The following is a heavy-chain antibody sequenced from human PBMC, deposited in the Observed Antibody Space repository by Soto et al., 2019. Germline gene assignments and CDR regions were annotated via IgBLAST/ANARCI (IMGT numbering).Heavy chain of an antibody. CDR2: INHSGST. J-gene: IGHJ6*02. Sequence: PSETLSLTCAVYGGSFSGYYWSWIRQPPGKGLEWIGEINHSGSTNYNPSLKSRVTISVDTSKNQFSLKLSSATAADTAVYYCARGILELRYYYGMDVWGQGTTVTVS. CDR1: GGSFSGYY. D-gene: IGHD1-7*01. CDR3: ARGILELRYYYGMDV. V-gene: IGHV4-34*01.